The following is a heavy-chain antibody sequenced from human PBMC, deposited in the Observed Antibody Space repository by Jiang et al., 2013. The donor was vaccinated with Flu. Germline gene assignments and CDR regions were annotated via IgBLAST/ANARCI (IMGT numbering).Heavy chain of an antibody. CDR3: AREIYYDSGAFNI. J-gene: IGHJ3*02. V-gene: IGHV4-31*03. CDR1: GGSINDGGVH. D-gene: IGHD3-16*01. CDR2: ITYSGST. Sequence: GSGLVKPSQTLSLICTVSGGSINDGGVHWSWIRQHPGMGLEWIGSITYSGSTHYNPSLKSRITISIDTSKNHFSLELDSVTAADTAIYYCAREIYYDSGAFNIWGQGTKVTVSS.